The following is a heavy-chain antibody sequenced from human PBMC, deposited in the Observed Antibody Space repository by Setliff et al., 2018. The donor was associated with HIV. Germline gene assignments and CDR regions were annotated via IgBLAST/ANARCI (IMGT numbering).Heavy chain of an antibody. CDR1: ASRYSFTAYN. Sequence: ASVKVSCKASASRYSFTAYNMHWVRQAPGQGLEWMGIINPFGGTTTYAQKFQGRVTMTRDTSTSTVYMELTNLRSEDTAVYYCAREGSPIYYFDYWSQGTLVTVSS. V-gene: IGHV1-46*01. CDR3: AREGSPIYYFDY. J-gene: IGHJ4*02. D-gene: IGHD3-10*01. CDR2: INPFGGTT.